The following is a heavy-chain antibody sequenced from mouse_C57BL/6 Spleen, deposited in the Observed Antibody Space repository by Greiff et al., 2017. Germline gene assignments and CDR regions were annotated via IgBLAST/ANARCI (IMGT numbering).Heavy chain of an antibody. V-gene: IGHV5-17*01. CDR1: GFTFSDYG. Sequence: EVQVVESGGGLVKPGGSLKLSCAASGFTFSDYGMHWVRQAPEKGLEWVAYISSGSSTIYYADTVKGRFPISRDNAKNTLFLQMTRLRSEDTAMYYCARTTVVAFDYWGQGTTLTVSS. J-gene: IGHJ2*01. CDR3: ARTTVVAFDY. CDR2: ISSGSSTI. D-gene: IGHD1-1*01.